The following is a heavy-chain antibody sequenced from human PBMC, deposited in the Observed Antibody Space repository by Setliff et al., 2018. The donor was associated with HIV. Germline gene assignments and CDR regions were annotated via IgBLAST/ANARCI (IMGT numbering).Heavy chain of an antibody. CDR2: INEDGNKK. CDR1: RFSFSTSW. V-gene: IGHV3-7*03. D-gene: IGHD6-13*01. J-gene: IGHJ6*03. CDR3: ARAPIAPAGMHYYYYYMDV. Sequence: GGSLRLSCAASRFSFSTSWMTWVRQAPGKGLEWIANINEDGNKKYHAGSVWGRFTISRDNAKNSLYLQMNSLRAEDTAVYYCARAPIAPAGMHYYYYYMDVWGKGTTVTVSS.